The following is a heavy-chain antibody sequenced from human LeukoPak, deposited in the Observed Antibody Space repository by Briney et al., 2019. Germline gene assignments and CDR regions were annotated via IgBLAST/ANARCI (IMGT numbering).Heavy chain of an antibody. CDR1: GGTFSSYA. V-gene: IGHV1-69*05. CDR2: IIPIFGTA. CDR3: ARGRRGSSSWYGVDY. Sequence: GASVKISCTASGGTFSSYAISWVRQAPGHRLEWMGGIIPIFGTANYAQKFQGRVTITTDESTSTAYMELSSLRSEDTAVYYCARGRRGSSSWYGVDYWGQGTLVTVSS. D-gene: IGHD6-13*01. J-gene: IGHJ4*02.